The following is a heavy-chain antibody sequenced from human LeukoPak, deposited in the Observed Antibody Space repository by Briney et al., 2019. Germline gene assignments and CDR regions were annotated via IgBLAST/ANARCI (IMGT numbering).Heavy chain of an antibody. V-gene: IGHV4-34*01. CDR1: GGPFNDYF. CDR3: ARVRIQIFGDGDVFSVPTVFDP. D-gene: IGHD3-10*01. Sequence: KPSETLSLTCAVYGGPFNDYFWSWIRQSPGKGLEWIGEIKPSGRTNYSPSLKSRATISIDKSKNQVSLHLTSVTAADTGVYYCARVRIQIFGDGDVFSVPTVFDPWGQGTMVTVSS. J-gene: IGHJ5*02. CDR2: IKPSGRT.